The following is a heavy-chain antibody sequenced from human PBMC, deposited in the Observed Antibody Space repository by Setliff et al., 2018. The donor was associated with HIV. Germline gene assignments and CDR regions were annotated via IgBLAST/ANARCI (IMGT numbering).Heavy chain of an antibody. CDR2: INPNSGGT. CDR3: ARDQRYARAGRHSCFDP. J-gene: IGHJ5*02. CDR1: GYTFAGYY. D-gene: IGHD1-1*01. Sequence: GASVKVSCKASGYTFAGYYIHWVRQAPGQGLEWMGWINPNSGGTNYVQKFQGRVTMTRDTSISTAYMELSRLTSDDTAVYYCARDQRYARAGRHSCFDPWGQGTLVTASS. V-gene: IGHV1-2*02.